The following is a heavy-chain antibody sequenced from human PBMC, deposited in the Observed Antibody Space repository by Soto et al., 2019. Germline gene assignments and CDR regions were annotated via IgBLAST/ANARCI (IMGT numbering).Heavy chain of an antibody. CDR2: LSPATGKTKR. V-gene: IGHV1-8*01. J-gene: IGHJ5*01. D-gene: IGHD3-3*01. CDR3: ARGGTAHYGFWSDPRGDWLAS. CDR1: GYTFTNYD. Sequence: QVQLLQSGAEVKRPGASVKVSCRASGYTFTNYDVSWVRQAAGQGLEWMGWLSPATGKTKRTYLPQFRDRVSMTWDTSVATAYLEVLDLTSDDTAVYYCARGGTAHYGFWSDPRGDWLASWGQGTLVTVSS.